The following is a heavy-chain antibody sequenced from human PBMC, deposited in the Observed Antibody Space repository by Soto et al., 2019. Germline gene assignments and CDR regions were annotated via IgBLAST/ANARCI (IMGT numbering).Heavy chain of an antibody. D-gene: IGHD3-16*02. CDR3: ARHDVMIPFGGVIVSFFDS. J-gene: IGHJ4*02. CDR2: IYYSGNT. V-gene: IGHV4-61*05. Sequence: SETLSLTCTVSGGSISSSSYYWGWIRQSPGKGLEWIGYIYYSGNTNYCPSLKSRVTISVDTSKTQFSLRLNSVTAADTAVYYCARHDVMIPFGGVIVSFFDSWGQGTLVTVSS. CDR1: GGSISSSSYY.